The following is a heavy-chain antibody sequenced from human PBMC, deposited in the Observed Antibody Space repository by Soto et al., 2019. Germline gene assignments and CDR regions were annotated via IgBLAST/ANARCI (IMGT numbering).Heavy chain of an antibody. CDR3: AIFYGDYPSERIY. V-gene: IGHV1-69*05. CDR2: IIPIFGTA. J-gene: IGHJ4*02. CDR1: GGTFSSYA. D-gene: IGHD4-17*01. Sequence: ASVKVSCKASGGTFSSYAISWVRQAPGQGLEWMGGIIPIFGTANYAQKLQGRVTMTTDTSTSTAYMELRSLRSDDTAAYYCAIFYGDYPSERIYWGQGTLVTVSS.